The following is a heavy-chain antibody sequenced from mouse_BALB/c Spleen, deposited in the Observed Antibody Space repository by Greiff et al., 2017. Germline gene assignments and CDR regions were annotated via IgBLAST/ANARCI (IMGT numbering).Heavy chain of an antibody. Sequence: QVQLQQSGAELVKPGASVKLSCKASGYTFTSYYMYWVKQRPGQGLEWIGEINPSNGGTNFNEKFKSKATLTVDKSSSTAYMQLSSLTSEDSAVYYCTRGWIYYGNSYYAMDYWGQGTSVTVSS. D-gene: IGHD2-1*01. CDR2: INPSNGGT. J-gene: IGHJ4*01. V-gene: IGHV1S81*02. CDR3: TRGWIYYGNSYYAMDY. CDR1: GYTFTSYY.